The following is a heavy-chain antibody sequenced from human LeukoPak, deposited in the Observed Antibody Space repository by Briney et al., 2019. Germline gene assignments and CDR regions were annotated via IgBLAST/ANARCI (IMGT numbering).Heavy chain of an antibody. CDR3: AREPFPLVVAATTWFDP. J-gene: IGHJ5*02. CDR2: IIPILGIA. V-gene: IGHV1-69*04. Sequence: SVTVSCKASGGTFSIYAISWVRQAPGQGLEWMGRIIPILGIANYAQKFQGRVTITADKSTSTAYMELSSLRSEDTAVYYCAREPFPLVVAATTWFDPWGQGTLVTVSS. D-gene: IGHD2-15*01. CDR1: GGTFSIYA.